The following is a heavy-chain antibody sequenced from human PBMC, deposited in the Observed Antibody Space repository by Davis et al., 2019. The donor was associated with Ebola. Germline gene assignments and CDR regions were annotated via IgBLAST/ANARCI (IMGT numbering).Heavy chain of an antibody. J-gene: IGHJ4*02. D-gene: IGHD5-24*01. CDR3: ARLGWWLQNYIDY. CDR2: INAGNGNT. Sequence: ASVKVSCKASGYIFTSYAMHWVRQAPGQRLEWMGWINAGNGNTKYSQKFQGRVTITRDTSASTAYMELSSLKASDTAMYYCARLGWWLQNYIDYWGQGTLVTVSS. CDR1: GYIFTSYA. V-gene: IGHV1-3*01.